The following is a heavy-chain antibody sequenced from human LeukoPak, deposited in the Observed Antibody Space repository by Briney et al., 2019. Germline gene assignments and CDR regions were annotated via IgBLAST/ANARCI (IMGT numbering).Heavy chain of an antibody. D-gene: IGHD3-9*01. J-gene: IGHJ4*02. CDR2: INPNSGDT. CDR3: AKADDILTGFDY. V-gene: IGHV1-2*02. Sequence: GASVKVSCKASGYTFTGYYMHWVRQAPGQGLEWMGWINPNSGDTNYAQKFQGRVTMTGDTSISTAYMELSRLRCDDTAVYYCAKADDILTGFDYWGQGTLVTVSS. CDR1: GYTFTGYY.